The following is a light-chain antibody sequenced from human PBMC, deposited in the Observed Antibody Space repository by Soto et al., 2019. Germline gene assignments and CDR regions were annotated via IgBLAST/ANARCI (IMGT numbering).Light chain of an antibody. Sequence: QSALTQPASVSGSPGQSITVSCTGTSSDVGGYNHVSWYQQYPGKAPKLMIYDVSSRPSGISNRFSGSNSGNTASLTISGLQAEDEADYYCSSYTTTSTVVVGGGTKVTVL. CDR1: SSDVGGYNH. CDR2: DVS. J-gene: IGLJ2*01. V-gene: IGLV2-14*03. CDR3: SSYTTTSTVV.